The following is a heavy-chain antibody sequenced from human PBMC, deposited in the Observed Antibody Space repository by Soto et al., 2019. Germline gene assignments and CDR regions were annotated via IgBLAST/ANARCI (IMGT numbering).Heavy chain of an antibody. Sequence: PGGSLRLSCAASGFTFDDYAMHWVRQAPGKGLEWVAGISCNSGSIGYADSVKGRFTISRDNAKNSLYLQMNSLRAEDTAVYYCARDPQISGYYGMDVWGQGTTVTVSS. CDR3: ARDPQISGYYGMDV. CDR2: ISCNSGSI. J-gene: IGHJ6*02. D-gene: IGHD3-10*01. V-gene: IGHV3-9*01. CDR1: GFTFDDYA.